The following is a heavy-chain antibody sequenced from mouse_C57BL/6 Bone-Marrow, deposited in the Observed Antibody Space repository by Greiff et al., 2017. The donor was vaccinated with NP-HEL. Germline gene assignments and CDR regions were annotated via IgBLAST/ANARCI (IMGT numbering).Heavy chain of an antibody. CDR3: ARAYYSNY. Sequence: EVQPQQSGPVLVKPGASVKMSCKASGYTFTDYHMNWVKQSHGKSLEWIGVINPYNGGTSYNQKFKGKATLTVDKSSSTAYMELNSLTSEDSAVYYCARAYYSNYWGQGTTLTVSS. CDR2: INPYNGGT. J-gene: IGHJ2*01. V-gene: IGHV1-19*01. D-gene: IGHD2-5*01. CDR1: GYTFTDYH.